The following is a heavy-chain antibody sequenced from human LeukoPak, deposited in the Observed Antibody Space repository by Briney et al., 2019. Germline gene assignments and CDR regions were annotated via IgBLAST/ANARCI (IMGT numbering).Heavy chain of an antibody. CDR3: ARGRYCSSTSCYSFQYYYYGMDV. J-gene: IGHJ6*02. D-gene: IGHD2-2*01. V-gene: IGHV4-39*07. CDR2: INHSGST. CDR1: GGSISSSSYY. Sequence: SETLSLTCTVSGGSISSSSYYWGWIRQPPGTGLEWIGEINHSGSTNYNPSLKSRVTISVDTSKNQFSLKLSSVTAADTAVYYCARGRYCSSTSCYSFQYYYYGMDVWGQGTTVTVSS.